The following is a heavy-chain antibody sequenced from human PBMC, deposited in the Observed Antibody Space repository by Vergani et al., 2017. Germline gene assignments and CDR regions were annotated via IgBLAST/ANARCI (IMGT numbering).Heavy chain of an antibody. CDR1: GFTLSSYD. J-gene: IGHJ6*03. CDR2: LWYDGSKE. D-gene: IGHD2-8*01. CDR3: ARTGYCAPGGGYMTHFFYMDV. Sequence: QVQLEESGGGVVQPGRSLRLSCAGSGFTLSSYDMHWVRQAPGKGLEGVAFLWYDGSKEYYADFVKGRITIPRDNSKNTLYLGMNNQSTADTAVYYWARTGYCAPGGGYMTHFFYMDVWGKGTAVTVSS. V-gene: IGHV3-33*01.